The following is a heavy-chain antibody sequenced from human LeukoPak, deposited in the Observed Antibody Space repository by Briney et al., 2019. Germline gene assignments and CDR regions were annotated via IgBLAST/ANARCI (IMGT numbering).Heavy chain of an antibody. D-gene: IGHD6-13*01. CDR1: GGSFSGYY. CDR2: INHSGST. V-gene: IGHV4-34*01. J-gene: IGHJ6*02. CDR3: ARGGAAAFYYYYYYAMDV. Sequence: PSETLSLTCAVYGGSFSGYYWSWIRQPPGKGLEWIGEINHSGSTNYNPSLKSRVTISVDTSKNQFSLKLSSVTAADTAVYYCARGGAAAFYYYYYYAMDVWGQGTTVTVSS.